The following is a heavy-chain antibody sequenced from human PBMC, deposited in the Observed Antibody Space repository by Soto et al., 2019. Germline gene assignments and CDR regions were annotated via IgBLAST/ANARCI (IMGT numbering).Heavy chain of an antibody. CDR3: ARDQRYCSSASCYYYGMDA. CDR1: GGSISSGGYY. Sequence: SETLSLTCTVSGGSISSGGYYWSWIRQHPGKGLEWIGYIYYSGSTYYNPSLKSRVTLSVDTSKNQFSLKLSSVTAADTAVYYCARDQRYCSSASCYYYGMDAWGQGTTVTVSS. V-gene: IGHV4-31*03. D-gene: IGHD2-2*01. CDR2: IYYSGST. J-gene: IGHJ6*02.